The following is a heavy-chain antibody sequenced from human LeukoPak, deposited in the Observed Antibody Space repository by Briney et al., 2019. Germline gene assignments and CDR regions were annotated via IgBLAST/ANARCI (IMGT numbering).Heavy chain of an antibody. Sequence: GGSLRLSCAASEFTFSTHAMSWVRQAPGKGLEWVSDISASGGSTYYADSVKGRFTVSRDNSKDTVYLQMSSLRADDTALYYCAKGPRQQLVTRFDNWGQGTLVTVSS. CDR2: ISASGGST. D-gene: IGHD6-13*01. CDR3: AKGPRQQLVTRFDN. V-gene: IGHV3-23*01. CDR1: EFTFSTHA. J-gene: IGHJ4*02.